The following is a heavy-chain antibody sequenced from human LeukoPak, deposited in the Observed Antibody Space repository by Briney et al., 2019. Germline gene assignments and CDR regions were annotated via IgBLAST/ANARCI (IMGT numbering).Heavy chain of an antibody. CDR3: ASARWDY. CDR1: GGSISSYY. CDR2: VYHTGST. J-gene: IGHJ4*02. Sequence: PSETLSLTCTVSGGSISSYYWSWIRQPPGKGLEWIGEVYHTGSTNYNPSLKSRVTVSVDKSKNQFSLKLSSVTAADTAVYYCASARWDYWGQGSLVTVSS. V-gene: IGHV4-59*12.